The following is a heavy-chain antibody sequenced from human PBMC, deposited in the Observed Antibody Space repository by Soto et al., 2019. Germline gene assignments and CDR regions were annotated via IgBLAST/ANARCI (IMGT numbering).Heavy chain of an antibody. V-gene: IGHV4-30-2*01. CDR3: ARVRREYDNSGPVDY. CDR2: IYYGGST. D-gene: IGHD3-22*01. CDR1: GGSISSGDLS. Sequence: SETLSLTCAVSGGSISSGDLSWNWIRQPPGKGLEYIGYIYYGGSTYYNTSLQSRVNMSVDRSRNQFSLKLNSETAADTTVKNCARVRREYDNSGPVDYWGQGTLVTVSS. J-gene: IGHJ4*02.